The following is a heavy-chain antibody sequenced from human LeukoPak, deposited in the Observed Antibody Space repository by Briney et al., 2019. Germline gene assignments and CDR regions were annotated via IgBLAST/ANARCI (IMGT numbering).Heavy chain of an antibody. CDR2: ICSGDKT. CDR3: TRGPDEAKLSK. D-gene: IGHD1-14*01. Sequence: GGSLRLSCTASGFTFGDYAMSWIRQAPGKGLEWVSVICSGDKTNYADSVRGRFTISRDNSKNTLYLQMNSLRVEDTAIYYCTRGPDEAKLSKWGRGTLVTVSS. J-gene: IGHJ4*02. CDR1: GFTFGDYA. V-gene: IGHV3-53*01.